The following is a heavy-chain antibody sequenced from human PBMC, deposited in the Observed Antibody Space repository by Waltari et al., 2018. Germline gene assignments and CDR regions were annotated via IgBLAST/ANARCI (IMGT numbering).Heavy chain of an antibody. CDR2: IGTAGDT. CDR3: ARWGSSSSGGIYSYYMDV. J-gene: IGHJ6*03. V-gene: IGHV3-13*01. D-gene: IGHD6-13*01. Sequence: EVQLVESGGGLVQPGGSLRLSCAASGFTFSSYDMHWVRQATGKGLEWVSAIGTAGDTYYPGSVKGRFTISRENAKNSLYLQMNSLRAGDTAVYYCARWGSSSSGGIYSYYMDVWGKGTTVTVSS. CDR1: GFTFSSYD.